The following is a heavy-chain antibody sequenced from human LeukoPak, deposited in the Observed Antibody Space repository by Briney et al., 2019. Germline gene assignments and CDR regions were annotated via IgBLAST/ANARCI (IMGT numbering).Heavy chain of an antibody. CDR3: ARSPHPFCSSTSCYRDY. V-gene: IGHV4-30-2*01. CDR1: GGSISSGAYY. CDR2: ISHSGSA. Sequence: SETLSLTCTVSGGSISSGAYYWSWIRQPPGKGLEWIGYISHSGSAYYNPSLKSRVAISVDRSKNQFSLKLTSVTAADTAMYYCARSPHPFCSSTSCYRDYWGQGTLVTVSS. J-gene: IGHJ4*02. D-gene: IGHD2-2*01.